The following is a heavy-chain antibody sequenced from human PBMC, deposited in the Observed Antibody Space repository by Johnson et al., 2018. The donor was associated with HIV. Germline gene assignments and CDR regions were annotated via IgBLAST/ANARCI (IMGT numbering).Heavy chain of an antibody. D-gene: IGHD6-19*01. V-gene: IGHV3-7*05. Sequence: VQLVESGGGLAQPGESLRLSCAASGFTFSNYWMSWVRQAPGKGLEWVANINQDGNDEYYVDSLEGRFTISRDNAKNSLYLQMDNLRTDDTAVYYCARGQWLVPFTFDLWGPGTMVTVSS. CDR3: ARGQWLVPFTFDL. J-gene: IGHJ3*01. CDR2: INQDGNDE. CDR1: GFTFSNYW.